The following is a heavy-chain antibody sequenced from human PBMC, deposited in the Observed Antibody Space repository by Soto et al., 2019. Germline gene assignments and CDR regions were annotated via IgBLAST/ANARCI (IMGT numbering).Heavy chain of an antibody. V-gene: IGHV4-59*12. CDR3: ARGRATYYYGSGSPIYFDY. CDR1: GGSISSYY. Sequence: CASPAPTFNHPGGSISSYYWSWIRQPPWNVLEWIGYINHSGSTNYNPSLKSRVNISVDTSKNQFSMKLSSVTAADTAVYYCARGRATYYYGSGSPIYFDYWGQGTMVTVSS. CDR2: INHSGST. J-gene: IGHJ4*02. D-gene: IGHD3-10*01.